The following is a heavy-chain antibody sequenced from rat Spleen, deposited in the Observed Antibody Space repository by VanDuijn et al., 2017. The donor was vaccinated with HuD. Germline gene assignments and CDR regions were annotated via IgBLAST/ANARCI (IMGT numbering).Heavy chain of an antibody. J-gene: IGHJ2*01. CDR1: GFTFSNYD. CDR3: ARRHYGYTDYFDY. CDR2: ISSDGGRN. Sequence: EVQLVESDGGLVQPGRSLKLSCAASGFTFSNYDIHWIRQAPTKGLEWVATISSDGGRNFYRDSVKGRFTISRDNAKSTLSLQMDSLRSEDTATYYCARRHYGYTDYFDYWGQGVMVTVSS. V-gene: IGHV5-29*01. D-gene: IGHD1-6*01.